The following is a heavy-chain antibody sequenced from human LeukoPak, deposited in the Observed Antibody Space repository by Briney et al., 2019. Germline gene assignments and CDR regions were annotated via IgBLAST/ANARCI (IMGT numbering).Heavy chain of an antibody. CDR3: ARDFAHGYNFED. J-gene: IGHJ4*02. Sequence: ASVKVSCKASGYTFTVYYMHWVGQAPGQGREGMPSIIPNTRGTNYAQKFHATFPMTSPTSTNTPSMELSTLSSHDTPVYFCARDFAHGYNFEDWGQGTLVTVSS. V-gene: IGHV1-2*02. CDR2: IIPNTRGT. CDR1: GYTFTVYY. D-gene: IGHD3-22*01.